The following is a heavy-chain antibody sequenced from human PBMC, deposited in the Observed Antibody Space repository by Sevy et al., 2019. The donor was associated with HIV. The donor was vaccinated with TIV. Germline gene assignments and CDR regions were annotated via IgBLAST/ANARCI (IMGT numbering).Heavy chain of an antibody. J-gene: IGHJ4*02. CDR2: ISGSGGST. CDR3: AKFVIVVVVAAANDY. CDR1: GFTFSSYA. D-gene: IGHD2-15*01. Sequence: GGSLRLSCAASGFTFSSYAMSWVRQAPGKGLEWVSAISGSGGSTYYADSVKGRFTFSRDNSKNTLYLQMNSLRAEDTAVYYCAKFVIVVVVAAANDYWGQGTLVTVSS. V-gene: IGHV3-23*01.